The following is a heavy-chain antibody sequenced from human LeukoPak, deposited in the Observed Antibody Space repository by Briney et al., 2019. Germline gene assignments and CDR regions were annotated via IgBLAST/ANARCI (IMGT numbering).Heavy chain of an antibody. CDR3: AKDTFNGGYFDY. V-gene: IGHV3-23*01. D-gene: IGHD3-22*01. J-gene: IGHJ4*02. CDR1: GFTFSSYA. CDR2: ISGSGGST. Sequence: PGGSLRLSCAASGFTFSSYAMSWVRQAPGKGLEWVSAISGSGGSTYYADSVKGRFTISRDNSKNTLYLQVNSLRAEDTAVYYCAKDTFNGGYFDYWGQGTLVTVSS.